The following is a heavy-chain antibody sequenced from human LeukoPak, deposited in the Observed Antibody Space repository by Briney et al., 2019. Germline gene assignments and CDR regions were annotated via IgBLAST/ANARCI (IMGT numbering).Heavy chain of an antibody. CDR2: IYYSGST. J-gene: IGHJ6*03. CDR1: GGSISSSSYY. D-gene: IGHD4-17*01. V-gene: IGHV4-39*01. Sequence: PSETLSLTCTVSGGSISSSSYYWGWIRQPPGKGLEWIGSIYYSGSTYYNPSLKSRVTISVDTSKNQFSLKLSSVTAADTAVYYCARHSKDTVTTLGPPDYMDVWGKGTTVTISS. CDR3: ARHSKDTVTTLGPPDYMDV.